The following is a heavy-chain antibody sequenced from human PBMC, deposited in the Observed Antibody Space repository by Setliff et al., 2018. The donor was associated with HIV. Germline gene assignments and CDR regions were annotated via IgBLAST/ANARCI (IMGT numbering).Heavy chain of an antibody. V-gene: IGHV3-7*03. CDR1: GLATGDYW. CDR2: INPDGNER. CDR3: ARVRTSTGAQY. Sequence: PGGSLSPSCVVSGLATGDYWMTWVRQAPGKGLEWVANINPDGNERYYMESVQGRLTISRDNIQNSLMLQMNSLTAADAAVYYCARVRTSTGAQYWGQGTLVTVSS. D-gene: IGHD1-1*01. J-gene: IGHJ4*02.